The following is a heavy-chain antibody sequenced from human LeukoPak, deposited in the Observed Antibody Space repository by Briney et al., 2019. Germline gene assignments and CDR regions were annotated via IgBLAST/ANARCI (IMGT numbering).Heavy chain of an antibody. Sequence: GGSLRLSCAASGFTFSNAWMSWVRQAPGKGLEWVGRIKSKTDGGTTDYAAPVKGRFTISRGDSKNTLCLQMNSLKTEDTAVYYCTTSVGGYDFLFDYWGQGTLVTVSS. CDR1: GFTFSNAW. CDR3: TTSVGGYDFLFDY. CDR2: IKSKTDGGTT. V-gene: IGHV3-15*01. J-gene: IGHJ4*02. D-gene: IGHD5-12*01.